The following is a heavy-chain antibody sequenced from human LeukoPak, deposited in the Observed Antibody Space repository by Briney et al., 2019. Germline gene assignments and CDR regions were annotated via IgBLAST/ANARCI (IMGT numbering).Heavy chain of an antibody. V-gene: IGHV4-30-2*01. CDR2: IYHSGST. CDR1: GGSISSGGYY. Sequence: SETLSLTCTVSGGSISSGGYYWSWIRQPPGKGLEWIGYIYHSGSTYYSPSLKSRVTISVDRSKNQFSLKLSSVTAADTAVYYCAREARAEGIAAQAHWFDPWGQGTLVTVSS. D-gene: IGHD6-13*01. J-gene: IGHJ5*02. CDR3: AREARAEGIAAQAHWFDP.